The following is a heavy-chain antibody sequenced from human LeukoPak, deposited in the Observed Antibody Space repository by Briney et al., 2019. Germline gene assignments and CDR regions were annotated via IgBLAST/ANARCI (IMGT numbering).Heavy chain of an antibody. Sequence: SVKVSCKASGGTFSSYAISWVRQAPGQGLEWMGGIIPIFGTANYAQKFQGKVTITTDESTSTAYMELSSLRSEDTAVYYCARSPGGDGYNFDYWGQGTLVTVSS. D-gene: IGHD5-24*01. V-gene: IGHV1-69*05. CDR2: IIPIFGTA. J-gene: IGHJ4*02. CDR3: ARSPGGDGYNFDY. CDR1: GGTFSSYA.